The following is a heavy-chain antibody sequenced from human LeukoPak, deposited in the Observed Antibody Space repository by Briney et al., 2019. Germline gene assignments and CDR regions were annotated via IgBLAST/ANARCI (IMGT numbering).Heavy chain of an antibody. J-gene: IGHJ4*02. CDR1: GYTFTGYY. V-gene: IGHV1-8*02. D-gene: IGHD3-10*01. CDR2: MNPNSGNT. CDR3: AREGRGYPDY. Sequence: ASVKVSCKASGYTFTGYYIHWVRQAPGQGLEWMGWMNPNSGNTGYAQKFQGSVTMTRNTSISTAYMELSSLRSEDTAVYYCAREGRGYPDYWGQGTLVTVSS.